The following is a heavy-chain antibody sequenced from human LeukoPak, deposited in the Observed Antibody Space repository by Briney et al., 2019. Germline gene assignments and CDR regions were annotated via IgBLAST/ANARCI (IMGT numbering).Heavy chain of an antibody. CDR1: GYTFTDYS. CDR2: MNPNSGGT. D-gene: IGHD3-10*01. V-gene: IGHV1-2*02. J-gene: IGHJ5*02. Sequence: GASVKVSCKASGYTFTDYSMHWVRQAPGQGLEWMGWMNPNSGGTNHAQTFQGRVTMTRDTSISTAYMELTSLRSEDTAVYYCAADGRFGELPLGSAGWFDPWGQGTLVTVSS. CDR3: AADGRFGELPLGSAGWFDP.